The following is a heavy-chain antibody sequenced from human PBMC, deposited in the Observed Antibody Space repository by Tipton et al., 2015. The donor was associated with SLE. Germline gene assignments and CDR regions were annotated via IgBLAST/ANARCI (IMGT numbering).Heavy chain of an antibody. CDR1: GGSISSSSHY. CDR3: TRGSADFDF. J-gene: IGHJ4*02. Sequence: GLVKPSETLSLICAVSGGSISSSSHYWGWIRQSPGKGLEWIGSIYARGNTYYNPSLKSRVTVSLDTSKNQFSLKLRSVTAADTAVYYCTRGSADFDFWGQGTLVTVSS. CDR2: IYARGNT. D-gene: IGHD6-25*01. V-gene: IGHV4-39*07.